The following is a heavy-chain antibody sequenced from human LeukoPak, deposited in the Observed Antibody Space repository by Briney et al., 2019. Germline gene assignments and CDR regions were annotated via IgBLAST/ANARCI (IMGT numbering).Heavy chain of an antibody. CDR2: IYYSGST. CDR1: GGSISSSSYY. V-gene: IGHV4-61*05. D-gene: IGHD6-19*01. J-gene: IGHJ4*02. Sequence: SETLSLTCTVSGGSISSSSYYWGWIRQPPGKGLEWIGYIYYSGSTNYNPSLKSRVTISVDTSKNQFSLKLSSVTAADTAVYYCARVGRVAGYDYWGQGTLVTVSS. CDR3: ARVGRVAGYDY.